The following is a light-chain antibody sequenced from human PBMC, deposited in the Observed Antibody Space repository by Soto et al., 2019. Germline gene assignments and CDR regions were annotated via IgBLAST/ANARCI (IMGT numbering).Light chain of an antibody. J-gene: IGLJ2*01. CDR1: SSDVGSYNR. V-gene: IGLV2-18*02. CDR3: SSFTRSATLI. Sequence: QSALTQPPSVSGSPGQSVTISCTGTSSDVGSYNRVSWYQQRPGTAPKIMIYEVSNRPSGVPDRFSGSKSGNTASLTVSGLQAEDEADYYCSSFTRSATLIFGGGTKLTVL. CDR2: EVS.